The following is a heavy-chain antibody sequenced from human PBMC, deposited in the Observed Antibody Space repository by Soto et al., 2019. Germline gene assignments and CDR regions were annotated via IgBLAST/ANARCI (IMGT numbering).Heavy chain of an antibody. CDR1: GFTFSGYW. J-gene: IGHJ4*02. D-gene: IGHD6-19*01. CDR2: INEDGTLK. CDR3: ARWESSDWYLAI. Sequence: EVQLVESGGGLVQPGGSLTLSCAASGFTFSGYWISWVRQAPGKGLEGVASINEDGTLKYYVESVKGRFTVSRDNAKTSVYLQMISLRAEDTAVYYCARWESSDWYLAIGGQGTLVTVSS. V-gene: IGHV3-7*03.